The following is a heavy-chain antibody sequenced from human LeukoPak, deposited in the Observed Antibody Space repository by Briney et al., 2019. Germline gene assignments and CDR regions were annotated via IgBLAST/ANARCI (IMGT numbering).Heavy chain of an antibody. V-gene: IGHV3-33*01. CDR2: TWYDGSER. CDR1: GFSFGSYA. Sequence: GGSLRLSCAASGFSFGSYAMDWVRQAPGKGLEWVAVTWYDGSERYCADSVKGRFTISRDNSKNTLSLQMNSLRAVDTAVYYCARDYCGGDCQGLDYWGQGALVTVSS. D-gene: IGHD2-21*02. J-gene: IGHJ4*02. CDR3: ARDYCGGDCQGLDY.